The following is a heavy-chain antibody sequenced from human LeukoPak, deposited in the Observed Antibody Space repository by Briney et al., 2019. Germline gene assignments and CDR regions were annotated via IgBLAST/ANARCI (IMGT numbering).Heavy chain of an antibody. V-gene: IGHV1-8*01. Sequence: ASVKASCKASGYTFTSYDINWVRQATGQGLEWMGWMNPNSGNTGYAQKFQGRVTMTRNTSISTAYMELSSLRSEDTAAYYCARVDSSGYYFVYWGQGTLVTVSS. D-gene: IGHD3-22*01. CDR3: ARVDSSGYYFVY. CDR2: MNPNSGNT. J-gene: IGHJ4*02. CDR1: GYTFTSYD.